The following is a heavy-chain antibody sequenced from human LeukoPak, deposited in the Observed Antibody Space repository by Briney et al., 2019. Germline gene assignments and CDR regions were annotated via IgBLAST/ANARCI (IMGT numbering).Heavy chain of an antibody. J-gene: IGHJ4*02. CDR3: ARAYYYDSTRLDFDY. CDR2: INPSGGST. Sequence: ASVKVSCKASGYTFTSYYMHWVRQAPGQGLERMGIINPSGGSTSYAQKFQGRVTMTRDTSTSTVYMELSSLRSEDTAVYYCARAYYYDSTRLDFDYWGQGTLVTVSS. V-gene: IGHV1-46*01. CDR1: GYTFTSYY. D-gene: IGHD3-22*01.